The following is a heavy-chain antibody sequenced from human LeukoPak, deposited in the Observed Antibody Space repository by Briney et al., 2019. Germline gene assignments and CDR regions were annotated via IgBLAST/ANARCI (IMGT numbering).Heavy chain of an antibody. CDR1: GGSISSHY. V-gene: IGHV4-59*11. CDR2: IYYSGSA. Sequence: SETLSLTCTVSGGSISSHYWSWIRQPPGKGLEWIGYIYYSGSANYNPSLKSRVTISVDTSKNQFSLKLSSVTAADTAVYYCARARYDFWSGYLPDYWGQGTLVTVSS. CDR3: ARARYDFWSGYLPDY. D-gene: IGHD3-3*01. J-gene: IGHJ4*02.